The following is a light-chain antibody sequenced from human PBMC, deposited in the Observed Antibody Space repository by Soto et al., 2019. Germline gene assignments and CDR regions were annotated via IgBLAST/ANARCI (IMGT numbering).Light chain of an antibody. J-gene: IGLJ1*01. V-gene: IGLV2-14*01. Sequence: QSALTQPASVSGSPGQSITISCTGTTSDIGDYDYVSWYQQHPGKAPQLLIYEVFKRPSGLSNRFSGSKSGNTASLSISGLQAEDEADYYCSSYTGTTLVFGTGTK. CDR1: TSDIGDYDY. CDR3: SSYTGTTLV. CDR2: EVF.